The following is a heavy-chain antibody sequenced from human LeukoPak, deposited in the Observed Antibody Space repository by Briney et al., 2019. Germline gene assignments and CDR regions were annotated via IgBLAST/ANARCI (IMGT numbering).Heavy chain of an antibody. V-gene: IGHV3-64*01. CDR1: GFTFSSYA. J-gene: IGHJ4*02. Sequence: GGSLRLSCAASGFTFSSYAMHWVRQAPGKGLEYVSAISSNGGSTYYANSVKGRFTISRDNSKNTLYLQMNSLRAEDTAVYYCAKDGTTVTTLNYFDYWGQGTLVTVSS. CDR3: AKDGTTVTTLNYFDY. CDR2: ISSNGGST. D-gene: IGHD4-17*01.